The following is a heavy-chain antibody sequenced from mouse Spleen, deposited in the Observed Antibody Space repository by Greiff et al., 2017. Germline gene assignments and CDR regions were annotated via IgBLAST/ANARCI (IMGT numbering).Heavy chain of an antibody. Sequence: EVQLVESGGGLVKPGGSLKLSCAASGFTFSSYAMSWVRQTPEKRLEWVATISSGGSYTYYPDSVKGRFTISRDNAKNTLYLQMSSLRSEDTAMYYCARHYYGSSVDYWGQGTTLTVSS. CDR1: GFTFSSYA. J-gene: IGHJ2*01. CDR2: ISSGGSYT. D-gene: IGHD1-1*01. V-gene: IGHV5-9-3*01. CDR3: ARHYYGSSVDY.